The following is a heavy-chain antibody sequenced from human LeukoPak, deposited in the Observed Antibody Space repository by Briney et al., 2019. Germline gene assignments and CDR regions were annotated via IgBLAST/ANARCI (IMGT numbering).Heavy chain of an antibody. V-gene: IGHV3-23*01. D-gene: IGHD3-9*01. CDR1: GFTFSSYA. CDR3: AKDQPLRYFDWLSESHFDY. J-gene: IGHJ4*02. CDR2: ISGSGGNT. Sequence: GASLRLSCAASGFTFSSYAMSWVRQAPGKGLEWVSGISGSGGNTYYADSVKGRFTISRDNSKNTLYLQMNSLRAEDTAVYYCAKDQPLRYFDWLSESHFDYWGQGTLVTVSS.